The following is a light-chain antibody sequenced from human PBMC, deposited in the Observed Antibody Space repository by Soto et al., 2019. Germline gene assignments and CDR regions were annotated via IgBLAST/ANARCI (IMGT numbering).Light chain of an antibody. Sequence: ETVLTQSPATLSLSPGERATLSCRASQTVSNYLAWYQQKPGQAPRLLIYDASSRATGIPARFTGTGSGTDFTLTISSLEPEDFVVYYCQQRYDWPTFGQGTKVDIK. V-gene: IGKV3-11*01. CDR1: QTVSNY. CDR2: DAS. CDR3: QQRYDWPT. J-gene: IGKJ1*01.